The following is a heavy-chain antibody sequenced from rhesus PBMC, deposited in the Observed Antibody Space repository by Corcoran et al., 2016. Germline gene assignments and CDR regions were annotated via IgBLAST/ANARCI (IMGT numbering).Heavy chain of an antibody. CDR2: IYWNDSK. D-gene: IGHD4-23*01. CDR1: GFSISTSGTG. V-gene: IGHV2-95*01. J-gene: IGHJ4*01. Sequence: QVTLKESGPALVKPTQTLTLTCTFSGFSISTSGTGVGWIRQPPGKALEWLASIYWNDSKYYSTSLKSRLTISKATSKSQVVLTMTNMDPVDTATYYCARVKMTVRNFDYWGQGVLVTVSS. CDR3: ARVKMTVRNFDY.